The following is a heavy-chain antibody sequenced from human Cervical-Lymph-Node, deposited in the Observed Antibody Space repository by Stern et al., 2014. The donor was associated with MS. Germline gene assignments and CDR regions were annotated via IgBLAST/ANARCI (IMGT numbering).Heavy chain of an antibody. Sequence: EVQLVESGGGLIQPGGSLRLSCAAPGFTVSNNYMSWVRQAPGKGLEWVSLIYTDDSTYYAASVKVRFTISRDSSKNKLFLQMNSLRAENTAVYYCARAIFGVNAAAMAPDAFDTWGQGTMVTVSS. CDR1: GFTVSNNY. CDR3: ARAIFGVNAAAMAPDAFDT. J-gene: IGHJ3*02. CDR2: IYTDDST. V-gene: IGHV3-53*01. D-gene: IGHD3-3*01.